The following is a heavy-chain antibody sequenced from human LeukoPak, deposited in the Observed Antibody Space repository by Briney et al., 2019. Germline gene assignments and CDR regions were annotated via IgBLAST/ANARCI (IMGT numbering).Heavy chain of an antibody. CDR1: GGTFSSYA. V-gene: IGHV1-69*06. CDR3: ARGYIDSSGYSNWFDP. CDR2: IIPIFGTA. Sequence: ASVKVSCKASGGTFSSYAISWVRQAPGQGLEWMGGIIPIFGTANYAQKFQGRVTITADKSTSTAYMELSSLRSEDTAVYYCARGYIDSSGYSNWFDPWGQGTLVTVSS. D-gene: IGHD3-22*01. J-gene: IGHJ5*02.